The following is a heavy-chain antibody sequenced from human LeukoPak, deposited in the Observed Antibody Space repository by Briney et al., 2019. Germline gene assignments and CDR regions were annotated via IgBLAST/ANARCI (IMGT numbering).Heavy chain of an antibody. CDR3: ARGFQSGDSPV. CDR2: IKKDGSEK. Sequence: GESLRLSCASSGFTFSAYSLSWVRQAPGKGLEWVAKIKKDGSEKDYVDSVKGRFTTSRDNAKGSVYLQVNSLRAEDTAVYYCARGFQSGDSPVWGQGTLVTVSS. J-gene: IGHJ4*02. D-gene: IGHD2-21*02. CDR1: GFTFSAYS. V-gene: IGHV3-7*01.